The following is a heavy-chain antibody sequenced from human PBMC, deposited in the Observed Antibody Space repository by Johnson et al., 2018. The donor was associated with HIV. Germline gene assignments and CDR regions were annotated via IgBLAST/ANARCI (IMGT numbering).Heavy chain of an antibody. D-gene: IGHD1-26*01. V-gene: IGHV3-74*02. J-gene: IGHJ3*01. Sequence: VQLVESGGGLVKAGGSLRLSCAASGFTFSDHWMYWVRQAPGKGLVWVSRIKSDGRSTNYADSVKGRFTISRDNAKNTLYLQMNSLRAEDTAVYYCAKGRWEATTYDDAFDVWGQGTVVTVSS. CDR3: AKGRWEATTYDDAFDV. CDR1: GFTFSDHW. CDR2: IKSDGRST.